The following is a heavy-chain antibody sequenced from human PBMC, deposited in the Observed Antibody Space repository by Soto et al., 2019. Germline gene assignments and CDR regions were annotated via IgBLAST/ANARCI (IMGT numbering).Heavy chain of an antibody. CDR2: IWYDGSNK. Sequence: PGGSLRLSCAASGFTFSSYVMHWVRQAPGKGLEWVAVIWYDGSNKYYADSVKGRFTISRDNSKNTLYLQMNSLRAEDTAVYYCARVSIFGYYFDYWGQGTLVTVSS. V-gene: IGHV3-33*01. J-gene: IGHJ4*02. D-gene: IGHD3-3*01. CDR3: ARVSIFGYYFDY. CDR1: GFTFSSYV.